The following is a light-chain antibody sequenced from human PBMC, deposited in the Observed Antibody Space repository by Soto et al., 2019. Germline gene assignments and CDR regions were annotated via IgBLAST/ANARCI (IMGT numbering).Light chain of an antibody. V-gene: IGLV1-44*01. Sequence: QSVLTQPPSASGAPGQRVTISCSGSSSIIGSSSVNWYQQLPGTAPKLLIYNNNQWPSGVPDRFSGSKSGTSASLAISGLQSEDEADYYCAAWDVSLNGLYVFGTGTKLTVL. CDR1: SSIIGSSS. CDR3: AAWDVSLNGLYV. J-gene: IGLJ1*01. CDR2: NNN.